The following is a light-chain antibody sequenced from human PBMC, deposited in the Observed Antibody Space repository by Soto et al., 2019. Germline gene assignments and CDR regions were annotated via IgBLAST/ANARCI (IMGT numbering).Light chain of an antibody. CDR2: GAS. Sequence: EIVMTQSPATLSVSPGERATLSCRASQSVGSNLAWYQQKRGQGPRLLIYGASTRATGIPARFSGSGSGTEFTLTISSLQSEDFAVYYCHQYNNWPLWTFGQGTKVEIK. V-gene: IGKV3-15*01. J-gene: IGKJ1*01. CDR3: HQYNNWPLWT. CDR1: QSVGSN.